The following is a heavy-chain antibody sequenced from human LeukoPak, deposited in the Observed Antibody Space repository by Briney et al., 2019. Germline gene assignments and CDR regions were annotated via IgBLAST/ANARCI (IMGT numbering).Heavy chain of an antibody. V-gene: IGHV4-34*01. D-gene: IGHD3-22*01. CDR1: GGSFSGYY. Sequence: SETLSLTCAVYGGSFSGYYWSWIRQPPGKGLEWIGEINHRGSANYNPSLKSRVTISVDTSNNQFSLKLSSVTAADTAVYYCARRSSGYFPRYYFDYWGQGTLVTVSS. J-gene: IGHJ4*02. CDR3: ARRSSGYFPRYYFDY. CDR2: INHRGSA.